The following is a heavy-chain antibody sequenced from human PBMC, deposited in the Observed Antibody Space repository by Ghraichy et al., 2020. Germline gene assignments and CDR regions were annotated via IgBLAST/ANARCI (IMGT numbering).Heavy chain of an antibody. V-gene: IGHV3-48*02. Sequence: GESLNISCAASGFAFSSYSMNWVRQAPGKGLEWVSYISSSSSTIYYADSVKGRFTISRDNAKNSLYLQMNSLRDEDTAVYYCARDKSGSHPNYFDYWGQGTLVTVSS. J-gene: IGHJ4*02. D-gene: IGHD1-26*01. CDR2: ISSSSSTI. CDR3: ARDKSGSHPNYFDY. CDR1: GFAFSSYS.